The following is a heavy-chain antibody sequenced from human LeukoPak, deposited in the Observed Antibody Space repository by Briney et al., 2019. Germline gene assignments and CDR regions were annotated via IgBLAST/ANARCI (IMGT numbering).Heavy chain of an antibody. CDR3: ARHYLYDTSGDGTYYFDY. J-gene: IGHJ4*02. CDR1: DYSINSGYH. V-gene: IGHV4-38-2*02. D-gene: IGHD3-22*01. Sequence: SETLSLTCIVSDYSINSGYHWGWIRQPPGKGLEWIGSIYHSGSTYYNPSLKSRVTISIDTSKNQFSLKLSSVTAADTAVYYCARHYLYDTSGDGTYYFDYWGQGTLVTVSS. CDR2: IYHSGST.